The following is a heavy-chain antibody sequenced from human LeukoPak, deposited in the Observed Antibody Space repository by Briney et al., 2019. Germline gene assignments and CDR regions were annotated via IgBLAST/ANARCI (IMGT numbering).Heavy chain of an antibody. Sequence: GGSLRLSYAASGFTFSIYAMSWVRQARGKGREGVSAISGSGGRTYYADSVKGRFTISRDNSKNTLYLQMNSLTAEDTAVYYCAKDRSWYGYYGSGSYYQGATDYWGQGTLVTVSS. D-gene: IGHD3-10*01. CDR1: GFTFSIYA. V-gene: IGHV3-23*01. CDR2: ISGSGGRT. J-gene: IGHJ4*02. CDR3: AKDRSWYGYYGSGSYYQGATDY.